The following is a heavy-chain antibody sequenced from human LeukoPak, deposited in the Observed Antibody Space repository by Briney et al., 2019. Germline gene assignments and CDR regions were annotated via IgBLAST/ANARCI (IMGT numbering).Heavy chain of an antibody. CDR3: ARDSGQXRSQKXWFES. CDR1: GYIFTGYY. V-gene: IGHV1-2*06. J-gene: IGHJ5*01. CDR2: INPNSGDT. D-gene: IGHD5-24*01. Sequence: ASVKVSCKTSGYIFTGYYMHWVRQAPGQGLEWMGRINPNSGDTNYAQNFQGRVTMTRDTSISTAYMELSRLRSDDTAVYYCARDSGQXRSQKXWFESXXXGTLLTVSS.